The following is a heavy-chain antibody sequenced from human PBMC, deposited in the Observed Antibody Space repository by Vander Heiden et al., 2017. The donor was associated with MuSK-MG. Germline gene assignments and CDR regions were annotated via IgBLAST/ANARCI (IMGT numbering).Heavy chain of an antibody. J-gene: IGHJ1*01. CDR2: IYYSGST. CDR1: GGSISSGSYY. V-gene: IGHV4-39*01. D-gene: IGHD3-10*01. Sequence: QLQLQESGPGLVKPSETLSLTCTVSGGSISSGSYYWGWLRQPPGKGLEWIGHIYYSGSTYYNPSLKSRVTISVDTSKNQISLKLNSVTAADTAVYYCARVYYYGSGSWAPPGYWGQGTLVTVSS. CDR3: ARVYYYGSGSWAPPGY.